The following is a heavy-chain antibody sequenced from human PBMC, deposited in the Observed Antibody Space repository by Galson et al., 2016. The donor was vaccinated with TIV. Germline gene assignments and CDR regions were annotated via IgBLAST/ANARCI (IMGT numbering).Heavy chain of an antibody. CDR3: ARGLMTSVTTPFDF. V-gene: IGHV1-2*02. D-gene: IGHD4-17*01. CDR1: GYPFAGQY. J-gene: IGHJ4*01. Sequence: SVKVSCKASGYPFAGQYLHWVRQAPGQGLEWMGWINPNGGDTNYAQKFQNRVTMTRDTSISTAYTELSSLRSDDTAVYYCARGLMTSVTTPFDFWGQGTLVTVSS. CDR2: INPNGGDT.